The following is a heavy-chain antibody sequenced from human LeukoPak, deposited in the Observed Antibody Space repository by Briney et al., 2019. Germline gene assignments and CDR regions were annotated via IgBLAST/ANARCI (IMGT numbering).Heavy chain of an antibody. V-gene: IGHV3-48*04. CDR2: ISSSGSTI. J-gene: IGHJ4*02. D-gene: IGHD3-3*01. Sequence: PGGSLRLSCAASGFTFSSYGMHWIRQAPGKGLEWVSYISSSGSTIYYADSVKGRFTISRDNAKNSLYLQMNSLRAEDTAVYYCARLAYYDFWSGYSTLDYWGQGTLVTVSS. CDR1: GFTFSSYG. CDR3: ARLAYYDFWSGYSTLDY.